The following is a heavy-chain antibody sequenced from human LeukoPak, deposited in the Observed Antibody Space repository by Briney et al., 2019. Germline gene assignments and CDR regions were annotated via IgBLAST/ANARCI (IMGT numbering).Heavy chain of an antibody. CDR3: ARLKDYYDSSGYPDY. Sequence: GESLKISCKGSGYSFTSYWISWVRQMPGKGLEWMVRIDPSDSYTNYSPSFQGHVTISADKSISTAYLQWSSLKASDTAMYYCARLKDYYDSSGYPDYWGQGTLVTVSS. CDR1: GYSFTSYW. D-gene: IGHD3-22*01. V-gene: IGHV5-10-1*01. CDR2: IDPSDSYT. J-gene: IGHJ4*02.